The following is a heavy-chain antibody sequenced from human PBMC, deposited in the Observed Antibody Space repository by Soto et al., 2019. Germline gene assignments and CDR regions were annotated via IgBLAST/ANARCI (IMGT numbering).Heavy chain of an antibody. Sequence: GGSLRLSCAASGFTFSNAWMNWVRQAPGKGLEWVGRIKSKTDGGTTDYAAPVKGRFTISRDDSKNTLYLQMNSLKTEDTAVYYCTTTPPTLADYYDSSGPRGYWGQGTLVTVSS. V-gene: IGHV3-15*07. CDR1: GFTFSNAW. CDR3: TTTPPTLADYYDSSGPRGY. J-gene: IGHJ4*02. D-gene: IGHD3-22*01. CDR2: IKSKTDGGTT.